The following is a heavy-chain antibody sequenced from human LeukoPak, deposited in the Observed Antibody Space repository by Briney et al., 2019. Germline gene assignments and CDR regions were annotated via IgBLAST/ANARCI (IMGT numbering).Heavy chain of an antibody. CDR3: ARDDYGMDV. CDR2: IYYSGST. CDR1: GGSVSSGSYY. Sequence: SETLSLTCTVSGGSVSSGSYYWSWIRQPPGKGLEWIGYIYYSGSTNYNPSLKSRVTISVDTSKNQFSLKLSSVTAADTAVCYCARDDYGMDVWGQGTTVTVSS. V-gene: IGHV4-61*01. J-gene: IGHJ6*02.